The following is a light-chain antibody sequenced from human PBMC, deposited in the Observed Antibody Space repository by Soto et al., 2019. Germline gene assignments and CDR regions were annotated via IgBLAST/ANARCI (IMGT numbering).Light chain of an antibody. Sequence: DLQMTQSPSTLSGSVGDRVTITCRASQTISSWLAWYQQKPGKAPKLLIYKASTLKSGVPSRFSGSGSGTEFTLTISSLQPDDFATYYCQHYHRYSEAFGQGTKVELK. J-gene: IGKJ1*01. CDR1: QTISSW. CDR3: QHYHRYSEA. V-gene: IGKV1-5*03. CDR2: KAS.